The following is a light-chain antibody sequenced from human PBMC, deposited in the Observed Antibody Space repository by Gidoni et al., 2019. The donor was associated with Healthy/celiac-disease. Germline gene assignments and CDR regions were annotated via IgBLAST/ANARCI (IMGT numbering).Light chain of an antibody. CDR2: AAS. V-gene: IGKV1-12*01. CDR3: QQANSFPFT. CDR1: QGISSW. Sequence: DIQMTESPSSVSASVGDRVTITCRESQGISSWLACYQQKPGKAPKLLIYAASSLQSGVPSRFSVSGSGTDFTLTISSLQPEDFATYYCQQANSFPFTFGGGTKVEIK. J-gene: IGKJ4*01.